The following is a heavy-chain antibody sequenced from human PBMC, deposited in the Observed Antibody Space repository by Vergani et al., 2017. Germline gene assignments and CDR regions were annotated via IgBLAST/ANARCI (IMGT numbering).Heavy chain of an antibody. CDR1: GFTFSSYS. CDR2: ISSSSSTI. V-gene: IGHV3-48*01. D-gene: IGHD3-22*01. J-gene: IGHJ4*02. CDR3: AKDPSYYYDSNNY. Sequence: EVQLVESGGGLVQPGGSLRLSCAASGFTFSSYSMNWVRQAPGKGLEWVSYISSSSSTIYYADSVKGRFTISRDNSKNTLYLQMNSLRAEDTAVYYCAKDPSYYYDSNNYWGQGTLVTVSS.